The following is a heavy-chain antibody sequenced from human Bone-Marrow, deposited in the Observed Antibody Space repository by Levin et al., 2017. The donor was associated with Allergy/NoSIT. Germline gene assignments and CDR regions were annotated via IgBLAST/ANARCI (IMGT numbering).Heavy chain of an antibody. D-gene: IGHD6-13*01. J-gene: IGHJ4*02. CDR3: AKYQGTISPPYGSSWYFDS. V-gene: IGHV3-74*01. CDR1: GFTFSSYW. CDR2: INSDGSST. Sequence: GGSLRLSCAASGFTFSSYWMHWVRQAPGKGLVWVSRINSDGSSTNYADSVKGRFTISRDNAKNMLYLQMNSLRAEDTAVYYCAKYQGTISPPYGSSWYFDSWGQGALVTVSS.